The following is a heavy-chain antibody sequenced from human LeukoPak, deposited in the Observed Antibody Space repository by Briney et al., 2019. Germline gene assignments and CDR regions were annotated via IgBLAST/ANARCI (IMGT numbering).Heavy chain of an antibody. J-gene: IGHJ4*02. Sequence: GGSLRLSCAASGFTFDRFTIHWVRHTPGKGREWVSLINRRGHTFYADSVKGRFTISRDNSRNSVFLQMNSLRPEDTALYHCAKEVDCPSDCLFFHSWGQGTLVTVSS. V-gene: IGHV3-43*01. CDR2: INRRGHT. D-gene: IGHD2-21*02. CDR1: GFTFDRFT. CDR3: AKEVDCPSDCLFFHS.